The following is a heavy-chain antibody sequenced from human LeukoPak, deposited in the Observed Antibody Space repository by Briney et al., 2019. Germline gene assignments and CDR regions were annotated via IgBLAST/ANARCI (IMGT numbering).Heavy chain of an antibody. Sequence: GGTLRLSCAASGFTLSSYWMHWVRQAPGKGLVWVSRIKSDGSTNYADSVTGRFTISRDNAKNTVSLQMNSLRAEDTGVYYCARAPSEIGGYYPEYFRHWGQGTLVTVSS. CDR2: IKSDGST. CDR3: ARAPSEIGGYYPEYFRH. D-gene: IGHD3-22*01. V-gene: IGHV3-74*01. J-gene: IGHJ1*01. CDR1: GFTLSSYW.